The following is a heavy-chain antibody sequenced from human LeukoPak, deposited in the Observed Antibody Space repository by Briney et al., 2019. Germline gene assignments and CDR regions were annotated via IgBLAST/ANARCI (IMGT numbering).Heavy chain of an antibody. CDR3: ARVFSHYYDSSGPTEAFDI. Sequence: GASVKVPCKASGYTFTGYYMHWVRQAPGQGLEWMGWINPNSGGTNYAQKFQGRVTMTRDTSISTAYMELSRLRSDDTAVYYCARVFSHYYDSSGPTEAFDIWGQGTMVTVSS. V-gene: IGHV1-2*02. D-gene: IGHD3-22*01. J-gene: IGHJ3*02. CDR2: INPNSGGT. CDR1: GYTFTGYY.